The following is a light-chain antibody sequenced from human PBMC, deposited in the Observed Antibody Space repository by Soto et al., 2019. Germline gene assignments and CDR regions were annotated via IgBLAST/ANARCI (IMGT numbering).Light chain of an antibody. V-gene: IGKV3-20*01. CDR3: QQCDNSPLT. J-gene: IGKJ4*01. Sequence: EIVLTQSPGTLSLSPGERATLSCRASQSVSSNFLAWYQQKPGQAPRLLIYGASTRATGIPDRFSGFGSGTDFTLTISRLEPEDVAVYYCQQCDNSPLTFGGGTKVEIK. CDR1: QSVSSNF. CDR2: GAS.